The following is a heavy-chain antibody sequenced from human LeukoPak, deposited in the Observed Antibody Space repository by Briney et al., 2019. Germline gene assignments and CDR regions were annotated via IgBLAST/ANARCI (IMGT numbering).Heavy chain of an antibody. CDR1: GFTVSSNY. J-gene: IGHJ5*02. CDR3: ARGVYSGGYYWFDP. CDR2: IYSGGST. Sequence: LSGGSLRLSCAASGFTVSSNYMSWVRQAPGKGLEWVSVIYSGGSTYYADSVKGRFTISRDNSKNTLYLQMNSLRAEDTAVYYCARGVYSGGYYWFDPWGQGTLVTVSS. V-gene: IGHV3-53*01. D-gene: IGHD1-26*01.